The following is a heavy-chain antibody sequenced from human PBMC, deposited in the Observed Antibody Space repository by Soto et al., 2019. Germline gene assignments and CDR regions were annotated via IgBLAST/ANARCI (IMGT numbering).Heavy chain of an antibody. J-gene: IGHJ6*03. CDR2: MNPNSGNT. D-gene: IGHD3-3*01. V-gene: IGHV1-8*01. Sequence: ASVKVSYKDSGYTFTRYDYIWVRQATGQGMEWMGCMNPNSGNTGYAQNFQGRVTMTRNTSISTAYMELSSLRSEDTAVYYCARGVRFLEWLLFPHYYYYYYMDVWGKGTTVTVSS. CDR1: GYTFTRYD. CDR3: ARGVRFLEWLLFPHYYYYYYMDV.